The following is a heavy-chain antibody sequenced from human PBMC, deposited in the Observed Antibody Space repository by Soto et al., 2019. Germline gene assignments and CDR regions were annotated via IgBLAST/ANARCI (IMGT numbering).Heavy chain of an antibody. CDR1: GGTFSNYA. V-gene: IGHV1-69*01. D-gene: IGHD6-13*01. CDR3: ARDNPYTNSFGNWFDP. Sequence: QVRLVQSGAEVKKPGSSVKVSCKASGGTFSNYAITWLRLAPGQGLEWLGGIIPVFGTVNYAQKFQGRVTITADESTSTAYMELNSLRSEDTAVYYCARDNPYTNSFGNWFDPWGQGTLVIVS. CDR2: IIPVFGTV. J-gene: IGHJ5*02.